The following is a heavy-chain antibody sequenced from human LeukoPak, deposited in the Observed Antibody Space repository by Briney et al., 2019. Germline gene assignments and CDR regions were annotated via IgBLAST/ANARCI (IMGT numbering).Heavy chain of an antibody. CDR2: ISGSGGNT. J-gene: IGHJ4*02. D-gene: IGHD5/OR15-5a*01. V-gene: IGHV3-23*01. CDR3: TRSTRIVYYFDY. CDR1: GFTFSSYS. Sequence: RPGGSLRLSCAASGFTFSSYSMNWVRQAPGKGLECVSVISGSGGNTYYADSVKGRFTISRDNSKNTLYLQMNSLRAEDTAVYYCTRSTRIVYYFDYWGQGTLVTVSS.